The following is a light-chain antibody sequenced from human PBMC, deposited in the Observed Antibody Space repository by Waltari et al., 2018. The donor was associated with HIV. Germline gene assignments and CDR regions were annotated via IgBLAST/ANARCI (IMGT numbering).Light chain of an antibody. CDR2: GNI. V-gene: IGLV1-40*01. Sequence: QSVLTQPPSVSGAPGQRVTISCTGSNSNIGAGYDIHWYQQLPGTAPKLLIYGNINRPSGVPDRFSGSKSGTSASLAITGLQAKDEADYYCQSYDSSLSGWVFGGGTKLTVL. J-gene: IGLJ3*02. CDR3: QSYDSSLSGWV. CDR1: NSNIGAGYD.